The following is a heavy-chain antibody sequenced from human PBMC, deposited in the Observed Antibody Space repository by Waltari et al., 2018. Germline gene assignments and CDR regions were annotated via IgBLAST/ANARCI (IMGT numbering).Heavy chain of an antibody. Sequence: QLQESGPGLVKPSETVSLTCSVSGDAIMRNNYHWGWIRQSPGKGLEWIGSIYNSGPAYDNPALKGRVFISVDASRNEFSLRLTTVTAADTAVYYCARASTAIFGVVITGYNIWGQGTMVTVSS. CDR1: GDAIMRNNYH. CDR3: ARASTAIFGVVITGYNI. V-gene: IGHV4-39*07. J-gene: IGHJ3*02. D-gene: IGHD3-3*01. CDR2: IYNSGPA.